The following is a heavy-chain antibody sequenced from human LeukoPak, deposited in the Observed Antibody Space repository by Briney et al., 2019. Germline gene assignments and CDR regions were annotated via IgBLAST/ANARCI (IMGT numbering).Heavy chain of an antibody. D-gene: IGHD4/OR15-4a*01. CDR3: ARVDEYGTIDY. CDR2: IIPIFGTA. V-gene: IGHV1-69*13. Sequence: WASVKVSCKASGGTVSRYPISWVRQAPGQGLEWMGGIIPIFGTANYAQKFQGRVTITADESTSTAYMELSSLRSEDTAVYYCARVDEYGTIDYWGQGTLVTVSS. J-gene: IGHJ4*02. CDR1: GGTVSRYP.